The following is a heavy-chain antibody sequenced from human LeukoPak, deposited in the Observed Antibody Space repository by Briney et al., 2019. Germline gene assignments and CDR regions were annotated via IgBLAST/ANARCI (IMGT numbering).Heavy chain of an antibody. CDR3: ARGRGSTSRY. D-gene: IGHD5-12*01. Sequence: GASVKVSCKASGYTFTNYGITLVRHAPGQGHEWMGWISTHNGDTNYAQNLQVRVTMTTDTSTSTAYMELRSLRSDDTAVYYCARGRGSTSRYWGQGTLVTVSS. CDR1: GYTFTNYG. CDR2: ISTHNGDT. J-gene: IGHJ4*02. V-gene: IGHV1-18*01.